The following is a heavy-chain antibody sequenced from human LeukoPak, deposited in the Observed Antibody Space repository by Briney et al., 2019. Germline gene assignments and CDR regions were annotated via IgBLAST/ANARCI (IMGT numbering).Heavy chain of an antibody. CDR1: GFTFSGSA. D-gene: IGHD6-19*01. CDR3: TRHERGAVAVDY. V-gene: IGHV3-73*01. CDR2: IRSKANSYAT. J-gene: IGHJ4*02. Sequence: QSGGSLRLSCAASGFTFSGSAMHWVRQASGKGLEWVGRIRSKANSYATAYAASVKGRFTISRDDSKNTAYLQMNSLKTEDTAVYYCTRHERGAVAVDYWGQGTLVTVSS.